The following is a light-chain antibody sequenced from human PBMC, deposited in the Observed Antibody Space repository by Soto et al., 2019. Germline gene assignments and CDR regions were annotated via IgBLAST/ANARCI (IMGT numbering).Light chain of an antibody. CDR3: LQHNDYPRT. J-gene: IGKJ4*01. Sequence: DIQMTQSPSSLSASVGDRVTISCRASQGINNDLGWYQQKPGKAPKRLIYEASTLQSGGPPRFSGSGSGTEFSLTISSLQPEDFATYYCLQHNDYPRTFGGGTQVAIK. CDR2: EAS. CDR1: QGINND. V-gene: IGKV1-17*01.